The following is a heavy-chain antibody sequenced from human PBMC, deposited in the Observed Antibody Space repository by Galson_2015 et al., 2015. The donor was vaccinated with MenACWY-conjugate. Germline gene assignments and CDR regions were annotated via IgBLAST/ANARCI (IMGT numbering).Heavy chain of an antibody. J-gene: IGHJ4*02. CDR1: GGSINSSY. D-gene: IGHD3-3*02. CDR3: ARGVNLASMAGY. V-gene: IGHV4-59*01. CDR2: MYYSGSA. Sequence: SETLSLTCTVSGGSINSSYWSWIRQPPGKGLEWIGYMYYSGSANYNPSLKSRVTISVDTSKNQFSLTMTSVTAADTAVYYCARGVNLASMAGYWGQGTLVTVFS.